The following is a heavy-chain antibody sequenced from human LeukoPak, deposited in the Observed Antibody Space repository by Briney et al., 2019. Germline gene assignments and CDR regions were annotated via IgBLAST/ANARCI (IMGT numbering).Heavy chain of an antibody. CDR1: GFTFSSYA. CDR2: ISGSDGST. CDR3: AKDRKAPTSNWFDP. V-gene: IGHV3-23*01. Sequence: GRSLRLSCAASGFTFSSYAIHWVRQAPGKGLEWVSAISGSDGSTYYADSVKGRFTISRDNSKNTLYLQMNSLRAEDTAIYYCAKDRKAPTSNWFDPWGQGTLVTVSS. J-gene: IGHJ5*02.